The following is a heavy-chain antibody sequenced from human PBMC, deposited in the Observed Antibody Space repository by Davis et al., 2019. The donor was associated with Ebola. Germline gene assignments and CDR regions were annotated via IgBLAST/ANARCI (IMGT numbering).Heavy chain of an antibody. D-gene: IGHD6-13*01. CDR1: GYSFTSYW. CDR3: ASAIAAAGPGDDAFDI. V-gene: IGHV5-51*01. CDR2: IYPGDSDT. J-gene: IGHJ3*02. Sequence: KVSCKGSGYSFTSYWIGWVRQMPGKGLEWMGIIYPGDSDTRYSPSFQGHVTISADKSISTAYLQWSSLKASDTAMYYCASAIAAAGPGDDAFDIWGQGTMVTVSS.